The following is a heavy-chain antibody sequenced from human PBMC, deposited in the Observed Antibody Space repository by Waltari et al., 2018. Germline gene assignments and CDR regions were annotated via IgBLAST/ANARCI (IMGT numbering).Heavy chain of an antibody. D-gene: IGHD3-3*01. J-gene: IGHJ3*02. CDR3: ARGVLRFLEWYRAGAFDI. V-gene: IGHV4-34*01. CDR2: INHSGST. CDR1: GGSFSGYY. Sequence: QVQLQQWGAGLLKPSETLSLTCAVYGGSFSGYYWSWPRQPPGKGLEWIGEINHSGSTNYNPSLKSRVTISVDTSKNQFSLKLSSVTAADTAVYYCARGVLRFLEWYRAGAFDIWGQGTMVTVSS.